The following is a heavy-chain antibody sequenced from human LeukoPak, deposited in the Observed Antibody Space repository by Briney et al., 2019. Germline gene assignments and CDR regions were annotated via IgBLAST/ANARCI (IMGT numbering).Heavy chain of an antibody. D-gene: IGHD1-26*01. Sequence: PSETLSLTCTVSGGSISSSSYYWGWIRQPPGKGLEWIGSIYYSGSTYYNPSLKSRVTISVDTSKNQFSLKLSSVTAADTAVYHCARAGRGGYYYYMDVWGKGTTVTVSS. CDR2: IYYSGST. CDR3: ARAGRGGYYYYMDV. J-gene: IGHJ6*03. V-gene: IGHV4-39*01. CDR1: GGSISSSSYY.